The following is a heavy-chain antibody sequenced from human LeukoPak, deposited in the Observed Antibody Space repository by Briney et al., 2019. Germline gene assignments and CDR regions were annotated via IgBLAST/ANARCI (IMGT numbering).Heavy chain of an antibody. CDR2: INPNSGGT. V-gene: IGHV1-2*02. J-gene: IGHJ5*02. CDR1: GYTFTGYY. Sequence: ASVKVSCKASGYTFTGYYMHWVRQAPGQGLEWMGWINPNSGGTNYAQKFQGRVTMTRDTSISTAYMELSRLRSDDTAVYYCARAYDSSGYYYENWFDPWGQGTLVTVSS. CDR3: ARAYDSSGYYYENWFDP. D-gene: IGHD3-22*01.